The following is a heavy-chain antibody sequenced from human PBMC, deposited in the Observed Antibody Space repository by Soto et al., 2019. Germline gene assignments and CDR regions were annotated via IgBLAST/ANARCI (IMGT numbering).Heavy chain of an antibody. V-gene: IGHV2-5*02. J-gene: IGHJ5*02. CDR1: GFSLTTSGVG. Sequence: QITLKESGPTLAKPTQTLTLTCTFSGFSLTTSGVGVGWIRQPPGKPLAWLALIYWDDEKRYSPSLKSRLTITKDTSKYQVVLTMTDMDPVDTATYYCSHVPCDFGRGYVLNTWFDPWGQGTLVTVSS. CDR3: SHVPCDFGRGYVLNTWFDP. CDR2: IYWDDEK. D-gene: IGHD3-3*01.